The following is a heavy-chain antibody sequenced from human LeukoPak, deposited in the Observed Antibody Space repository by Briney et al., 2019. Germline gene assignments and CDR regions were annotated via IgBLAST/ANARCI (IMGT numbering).Heavy chain of an antibody. D-gene: IGHD6-6*01. J-gene: IGHJ6*03. CDR3: ARIGGQLVVNYYYYYMDV. CDR1: GYSFTSYW. V-gene: IGHV5-51*01. CDR2: IYPGDSDT. Sequence: GESLKISCKGSGYSFTSYWIGWVRQMPGKGLEWMGIIYPGDSDTRYSPSFQGQVTISADKSISTAYLQWSSLKASDTAMYYCARIGGQLVVNYYYYYMDVWGKGTTVTVSS.